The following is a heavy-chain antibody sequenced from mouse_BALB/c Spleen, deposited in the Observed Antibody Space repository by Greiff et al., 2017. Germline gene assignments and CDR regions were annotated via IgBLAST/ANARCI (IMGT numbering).Heavy chain of an antibody. CDR3: ARSYYGYEGNYYAMDY. V-gene: IGHV1-7*01. CDR1: GYTFTSYW. Sequence: QVQLQQSGAELAKPGASVKMSCKASGYTFTSYWMHWVKQRPGQGLEWIGYINPSTGYTEYNQKFKDKATLTADKSSSTAYMQLSSLTSEDSAVYYCARSYYGYEGNYYAMDYWGQGTSVTVSS. CDR2: INPSTGYT. J-gene: IGHJ4*01. D-gene: IGHD1-2*01.